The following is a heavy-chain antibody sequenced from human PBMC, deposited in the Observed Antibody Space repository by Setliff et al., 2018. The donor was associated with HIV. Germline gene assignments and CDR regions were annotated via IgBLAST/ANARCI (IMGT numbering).Heavy chain of an antibody. Sequence: PGGSLRLSCAASGFTFSSYGMHWVRQAPGKGLEWVAVIWYDGSKKYYIDSVKGRLTISRDNSKNTLYLQMNRLRAEDTAVYYCAKPLTQWGVSPYHYAVDVWGQGTTVTVSS. CDR3: AKPLTQWGVSPYHYAVDV. V-gene: IGHV3-33*06. CDR1: GFTFSSYG. CDR2: IWYDGSKK. J-gene: IGHJ6*02. D-gene: IGHD1-26*01.